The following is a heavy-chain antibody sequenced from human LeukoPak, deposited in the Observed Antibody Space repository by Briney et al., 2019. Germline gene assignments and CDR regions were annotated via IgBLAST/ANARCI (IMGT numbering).Heavy chain of an antibody. CDR1: GGPFSGYY. D-gene: IGHD6-13*01. CDR2: INHSGST. Sequence: SETLSLTCAVYGGPFSGYYWSWIRQPPGKGLEWIGEINHSGSTNYNPSLKSRVTISVDTSKNQFSLKLSSVTAADTAVYYCARARVAAAPYNWFDPWGQGTLVTVSS. V-gene: IGHV4-34*01. CDR3: ARARVAAAPYNWFDP. J-gene: IGHJ5*02.